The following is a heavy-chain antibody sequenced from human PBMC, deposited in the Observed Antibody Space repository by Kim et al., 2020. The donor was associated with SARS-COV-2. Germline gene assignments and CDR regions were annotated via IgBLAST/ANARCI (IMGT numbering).Heavy chain of an antibody. CDR3: ASFDYYDSSGYRRRSRGNDAFDI. D-gene: IGHD3-22*01. J-gene: IGHJ3*02. V-gene: IGHV4-39*01. Sequence: SETLSLTCTVSGGSISSSSYYWGWIRQPPGKGLEWIGSIYYSGSTYYNPSLKSRVTISVDTSKNQFSLKLSSVTAADTAVYYCASFDYYDSSGYRRRSRGNDAFDIWGQGTMVTVSS. CDR2: IYYSGST. CDR1: GGSISSSSYY.